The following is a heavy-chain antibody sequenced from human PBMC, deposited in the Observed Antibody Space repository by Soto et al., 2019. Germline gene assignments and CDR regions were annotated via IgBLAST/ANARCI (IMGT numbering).Heavy chain of an antibody. D-gene: IGHD6-25*01. Sequence: PSETLSLTCAVYGGSFSGYYWSWVRQNPGKGLERIGFIYYTGSTYCSPSLRSRCSMSLDTSENQFSLKLSSVTAADTAVYYCARSGRPLTEFHAWGQGILVTVSS. CDR1: GGSFSGYY. V-gene: IGHV4-31*11. CDR3: ARSGRPLTEFHA. J-gene: IGHJ5*02. CDR2: IYYTGST.